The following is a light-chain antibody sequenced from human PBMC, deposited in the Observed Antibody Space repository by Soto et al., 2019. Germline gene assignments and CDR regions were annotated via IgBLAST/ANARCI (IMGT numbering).Light chain of an antibody. J-gene: IGKJ1*01. CDR1: QSVSSSY. V-gene: IGKV3-20*01. Sequence: EIVLTQSPGTLSLSPGERATLSCRASQSVSSSYLAWYQQKPGQAPRLLIYGASSRATGIPDRFSGSGSGTDFTLTISRLEPEDFAVYYCQQYGSSPRTFGQGTKEE. CDR3: QQYGSSPRT. CDR2: GAS.